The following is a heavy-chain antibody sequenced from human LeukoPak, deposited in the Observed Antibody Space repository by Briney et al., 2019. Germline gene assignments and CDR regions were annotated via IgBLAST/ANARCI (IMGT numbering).Heavy chain of an antibody. CDR2: INSDGSST. Sequence: PGGFLRLSCAASGFTFSSYWMHWVRQAPGKGLVWVSRINSDGSSTYYADSVKGRFSISRDNAKNTLYLQMNSLRAEDTAVYYCARGYGDWFHPWGQGSLVTVSS. CDR3: ARGYGDWFHP. D-gene: IGHD3-10*01. V-gene: IGHV3-74*01. CDR1: GFTFSSYW. J-gene: IGHJ5*02.